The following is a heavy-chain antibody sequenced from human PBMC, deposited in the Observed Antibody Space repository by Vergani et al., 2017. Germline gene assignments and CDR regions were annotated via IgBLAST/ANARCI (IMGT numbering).Heavy chain of an antibody. CDR1: GGSFSGYY. CDR2: INHSGST. J-gene: IGHJ4*02. V-gene: IGHV4-34*01. Sequence: QVQLQQWGAGLLKPSETLSLTCAVYGGSFSGYYWSWIRQPPGKGLEWIGEINHSGSTNYNPSLKSRVTISVDRSKNQFPLKLSSVTAADTAVYYCARVDELLKFDYWGQGTLVTVSS. D-gene: IGHD2-15*01. CDR3: ARVDELLKFDY.